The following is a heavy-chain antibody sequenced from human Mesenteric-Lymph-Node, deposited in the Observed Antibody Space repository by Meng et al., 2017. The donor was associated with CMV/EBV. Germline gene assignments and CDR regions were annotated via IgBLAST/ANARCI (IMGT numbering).Heavy chain of an antibody. Sequence: GGSLRLSCAASGFTFDDYAMTWVHQTPGKGLEWVSGINWNGDYTGYADSVKGRFTISRDDAKNSLYLQMNTLRAEDTALYYCARGPFSSSRWAGFDYWGQGTLVTVSS. J-gene: IGHJ4*02. D-gene: IGHD6-13*01. CDR3: ARGPFSSSRWAGFDY. V-gene: IGHV3-20*04. CDR1: GFTFDDYA. CDR2: INWNGDYT.